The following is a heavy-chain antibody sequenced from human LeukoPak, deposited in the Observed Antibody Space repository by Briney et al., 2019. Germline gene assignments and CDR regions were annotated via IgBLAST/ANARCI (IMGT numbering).Heavy chain of an antibody. CDR1: GGSFSGYY. V-gene: IGHV4-34*01. CDR3: ARGRIDY. J-gene: IGHJ4*02. Sequence: PSETLSLTCAVYGGSFSGYYWSWIRQPPGKGLEWIGEINHSGSTNYNPSLKSRVTISVDTSKNQFSLKLSSVTAADTAVYYCARGRIDYWGQGTLVTVSS. D-gene: IGHD1-14*01. CDR2: INHSGST.